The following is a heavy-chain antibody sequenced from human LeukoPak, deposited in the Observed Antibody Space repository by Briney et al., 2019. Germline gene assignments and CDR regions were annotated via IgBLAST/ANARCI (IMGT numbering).Heavy chain of an antibody. CDR1: GYTFTSYY. CDR2: INPSGGSI. CDR3: ARDLVPSQTRRDGYNFDY. V-gene: IGHV1-46*01. D-gene: IGHD5-24*01. J-gene: IGHJ4*02. Sequence: ASVKVSCKASGYTFTSYYMHWVRQAPGQGLEWMGIINPSGGSISYAQKFQGRVTMTRDTSTSTVYMELSSLRSEDTAVYYCARDLVPSQTRRDGYNFDYWGQGTLVTVSS.